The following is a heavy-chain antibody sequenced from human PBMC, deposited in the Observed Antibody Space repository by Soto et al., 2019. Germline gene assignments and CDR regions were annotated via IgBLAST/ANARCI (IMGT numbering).Heavy chain of an antibody. V-gene: IGHV2-70*11. J-gene: IGHJ6*03. D-gene: IGHD2-2*02. Sequence: SGPTLVNPTQTLTLTCTFSGFSLSTSGMCVSWIRQPPGKALEWLARIDWDDDKYYSTSLKTRLTISKDTSKNQVVLTMTNMDPVDTATYYCARFKGEHDGFGPAAIHYYYMDVWGKGTTVTVSS. CDR3: ARFKGEHDGFGPAAIHYYYMDV. CDR2: IDWDDDK. CDR1: GFSLSTSGMC.